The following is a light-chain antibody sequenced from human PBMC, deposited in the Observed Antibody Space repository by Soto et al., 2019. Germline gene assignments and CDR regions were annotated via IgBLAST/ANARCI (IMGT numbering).Light chain of an antibody. Sequence: IQMTQSPSTLSASVGDRVAITGRASQSISSWLAWYQQKPGKAPKLLIFDASSLESGTPSRFSGRRSGTQFTLTINGLQPDDFATYYCQQYDNYKPLTFGGGTKVDIK. J-gene: IGKJ4*01. V-gene: IGKV1-5*01. CDR1: QSISSW. CDR3: QQYDNYKPLT. CDR2: DAS.